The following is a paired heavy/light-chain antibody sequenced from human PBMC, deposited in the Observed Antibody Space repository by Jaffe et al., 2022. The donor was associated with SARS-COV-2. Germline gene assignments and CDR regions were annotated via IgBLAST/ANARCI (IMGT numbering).Light chain of an antibody. CDR1: RSDVGGYNY. CDR2: DVT. CDR3: SSYTKSDTEI. J-gene: IGLJ2*01. V-gene: IGLV2-14*03. Sequence: SALTQPASVSASPGQSVTISCTGSRSDVGGYNYVSWYQQHPGKAPRLLIYDVTNRPSGVSSRFSGSRSGNTASLTISGLQAEDEADYYCSSYTKSDTEIFGGGTKLTVL.
Heavy chain of an antibody. CDR1: GFKFDDYT. Sequence: EVELVESGGVEVQPGGSLRLSCAASGFKFDDYTMHWVRQAPGKGLEWVSLISWDGNYAYYADSVKGRFTISRDNSENSLYLQMDSLTSDDSALYYCAKDLEVHYYYYAMDVWGQGTTVTVSS. CDR3: AKDLEVHYYYYAMDV. J-gene: IGHJ6*02. V-gene: IGHV3-43*01. CDR2: ISWDGNYA.